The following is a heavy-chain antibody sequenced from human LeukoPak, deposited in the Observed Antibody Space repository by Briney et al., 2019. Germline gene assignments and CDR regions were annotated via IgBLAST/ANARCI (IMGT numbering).Heavy chain of an antibody. CDR3: AKVADVYSVYYFDS. CDR2: TSGSADST. Sequence: QTGGSLRLSCAASGFTFSSYSMNWVRQAPGKGLEWVSATSGSADSTHYADSVRGRFTISRDNSKNILYLQMNILRAEDTALYYCAKVADVYSVYYFDSWGPGTLVTVSS. D-gene: IGHD2-21*01. V-gene: IGHV3-23*01. CDR1: GFTFSSYS. J-gene: IGHJ4*02.